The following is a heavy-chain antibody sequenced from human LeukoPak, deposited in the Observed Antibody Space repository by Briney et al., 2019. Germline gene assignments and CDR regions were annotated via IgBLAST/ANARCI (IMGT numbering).Heavy chain of an antibody. CDR3: ARRITMVRGVRPIYWYFDL. Sequence: GGSLRLSFAASGFTFSDYYMSWIRQAPGKGLEGVSYISSSGSTIYYADSVKGRFTISRDNAKNSLYLQMNSLRAEDTAVYYCARRITMVRGVRPIYWYFDLWGRGTLVTVSS. CDR1: GFTFSDYY. CDR2: ISSSGSTI. D-gene: IGHD3-10*01. J-gene: IGHJ2*01. V-gene: IGHV3-11*01.